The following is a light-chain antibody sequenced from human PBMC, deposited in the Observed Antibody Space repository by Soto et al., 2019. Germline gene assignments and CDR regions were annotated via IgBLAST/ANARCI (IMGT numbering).Light chain of an antibody. CDR3: QQRSNWLVT. J-gene: IGKJ3*01. CDR2: DAS. Sequence: EIVLTQSPATLSLSPGERATLSCRARQSVSSYLAWYQQKPGQAPRLLIYDASNRATGIPARFSGSGSGTDFTLTISSLAPEDFAVYYCQQRSNWLVTFGPGTKVDIK. CDR1: QSVSSY. V-gene: IGKV3-11*01.